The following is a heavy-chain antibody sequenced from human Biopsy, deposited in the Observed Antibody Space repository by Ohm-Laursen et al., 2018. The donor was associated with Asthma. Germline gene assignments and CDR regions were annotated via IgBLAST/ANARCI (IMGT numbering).Heavy chain of an antibody. CDR1: GFILSNYD. D-gene: IGHD6-19*01. Sequence: SLRLSCAAFGFILSNYDMHWVRQAPGKGLEWVAVLSYNGNNKYYADSVRGRFTISRDNSENTLYLQMNSLRAEDTAVYYCARDSYSSGLYDDFESWGQGTLVTVSS. CDR3: ARDSYSSGLYDDFES. CDR2: LSYNGNNK. J-gene: IGHJ4*02. V-gene: IGHV3-30*03.